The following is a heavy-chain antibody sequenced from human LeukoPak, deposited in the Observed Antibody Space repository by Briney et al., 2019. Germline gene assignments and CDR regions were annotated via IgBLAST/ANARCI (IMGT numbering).Heavy chain of an antibody. Sequence: SETLSLTCAVYGGSFSGYYWSWIRQPPGKGLEWIGSIYYSGSTYYNPSLKSRVTISVDTSKNQFSLKLSSVTAADTAVYYCARVPYSSSWYHFDYWGQGTLVTVSS. CDR3: ARVPYSSSWYHFDY. V-gene: IGHV4-34*01. CDR1: GGSFSGYY. J-gene: IGHJ4*02. CDR2: IYYSGST. D-gene: IGHD6-13*01.